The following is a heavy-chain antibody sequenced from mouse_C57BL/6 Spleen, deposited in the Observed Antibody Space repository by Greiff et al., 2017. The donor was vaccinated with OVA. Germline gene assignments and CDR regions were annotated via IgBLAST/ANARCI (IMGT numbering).Heavy chain of an antibody. J-gene: IGHJ4*01. CDR1: GYAFSSSW. CDR3: ANYYGSYYAMDY. V-gene: IGHV1-82*01. Sequence: VQLVESGPELVKPGASVKISCKASGYAFSSSWMNWVKQRPGKGLEWIGRIYPGDGDTNYNGKFKGKATLTADKSSSTAYMQLSSLTSEDSAVYFCANYYGSYYAMDYWGQGTSVTVSS. D-gene: IGHD1-1*01. CDR2: IYPGDGDT.